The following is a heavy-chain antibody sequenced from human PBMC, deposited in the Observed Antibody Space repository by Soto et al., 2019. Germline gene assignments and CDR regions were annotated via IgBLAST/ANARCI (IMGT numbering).Heavy chain of an antibody. CDR1: DDSITSGAYY. J-gene: IGHJ4*02. D-gene: IGHD3-10*01. CDR3: AGRFWFGDLVFDD. Sequence: HLQLQESGPRLIKPSETLSLTCTVSDDSITSGAYYWGLIRQPPGKGLEWIGTIQYRGSTYYTPSRKSRVTMSRDTSKNQYSLRLTAVTAADTAVDCCAGRFWFGDLVFDDWGQGTLVTVSS. V-gene: IGHV4-39*01. CDR2: IQYRGST.